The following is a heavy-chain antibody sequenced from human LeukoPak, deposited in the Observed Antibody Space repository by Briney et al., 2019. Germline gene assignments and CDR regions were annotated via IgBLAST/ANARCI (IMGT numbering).Heavy chain of an antibody. J-gene: IGHJ6*04. CDR1: GFTFSSFV. CDR2: IRYDGNNK. V-gene: IGHV3-30*02. D-gene: IGHD3-10*01. CDR3: ARDYYGSGNMDV. Sequence: GGSLRLSCAASGFTFSSFVMHWVRQAPGKGLEWVAFIRYDGNNKYYADSVKGRFTISRDNSKNTLYLQMNSLRGEDTAVYYCARDYYGSGNMDVWGKGTTVTVSS.